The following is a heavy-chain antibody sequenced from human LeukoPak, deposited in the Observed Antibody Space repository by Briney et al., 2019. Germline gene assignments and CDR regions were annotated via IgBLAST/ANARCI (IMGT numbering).Heavy chain of an antibody. J-gene: IGHJ5*02. CDR3: ASFLGEGCSSTSCYIASWFDP. CDR1: GGTFISYA. V-gene: IGHV1-69*01. Sequence: SVKVSCKASGGTFISYAISWVRQAPGQGLEWMGGIIPIFGTANHAQKFQGRVTITADESTSTAYMELSSLRSEDTAVYYCASFLGEGCSSTSCYIASWFDPWGQGTLVTVSS. CDR2: IIPIFGTA. D-gene: IGHD2-2*02.